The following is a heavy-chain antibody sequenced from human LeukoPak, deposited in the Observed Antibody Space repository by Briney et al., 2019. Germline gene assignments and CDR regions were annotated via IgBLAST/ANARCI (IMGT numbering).Heavy chain of an antibody. CDR1: GFSVSTNY. Sequence: GGSLRLPCAASGFSVSTNYMSWVRQAPGKGLEWVSVIYSSGSTDYADSVKGRFTISRDTSENTVYLQMNSLRADDTAVYYCARRQDDSPLGYWGQGTLVTVSS. V-gene: IGHV3-53*01. J-gene: IGHJ4*02. D-gene: IGHD3-9*01. CDR3: ARRQDDSPLGY. CDR2: IYSSGST.